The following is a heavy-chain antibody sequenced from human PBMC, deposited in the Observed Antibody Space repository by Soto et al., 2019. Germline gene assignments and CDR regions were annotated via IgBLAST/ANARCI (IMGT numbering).Heavy chain of an antibody. CDR2: IYYSGST. V-gene: IGHV4-39*01. Sequence: QLQLQESGPGLVKPSETLSLTCTVSGGSISSSSYYWGWIRQPPGKGLEWIGSIYYSGSTYYNPSLKSRVTIAVDTSKNQFSLKLSSVTAADTAVYYCARHIYWARLYYFDYWGQGTLVTVSS. CDR1: GGSISSSSYY. CDR3: ARHIYWARLYYFDY. J-gene: IGHJ4*02. D-gene: IGHD2-15*01.